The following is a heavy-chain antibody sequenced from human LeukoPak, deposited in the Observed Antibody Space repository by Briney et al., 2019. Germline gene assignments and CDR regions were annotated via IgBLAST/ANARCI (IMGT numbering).Heavy chain of an antibody. V-gene: IGHV4-59*01. CDR1: GGSISSYY. CDR2: IYYSGST. J-gene: IGHJ5*02. CDR3: ARATYYYSWSGYYDRENWFDP. Sequence: PSETLSLTRTVSGGSISSYYWSWIRQPPGKGLEWIGYIYYSGSTNYNPSLKSRVTISVDTSKNQFSLKLSSVTAADTAVYYCARATYYYSWSGYYDRENWFDPWGQGTLVTVSS. D-gene: IGHD3-3*01.